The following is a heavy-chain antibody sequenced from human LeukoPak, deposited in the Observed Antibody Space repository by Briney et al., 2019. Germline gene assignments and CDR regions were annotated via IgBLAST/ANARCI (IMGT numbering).Heavy chain of an antibody. CDR2: ISGSGGNT. CDR1: GFTFSSYG. V-gene: IGHV3-23*01. D-gene: IGHD1-14*01. Sequence: PGGSLRLSCAASGFTFSSYGMNWVRQAPGKGLEWVSAISGSGGNTYYADSVKGRFTISRYNSKNTLYLQMNSLRAEDTALYYCAKPAKTDYADYWGQGTLVTVSS. CDR3: AKPAKTDYADY. J-gene: IGHJ4*02.